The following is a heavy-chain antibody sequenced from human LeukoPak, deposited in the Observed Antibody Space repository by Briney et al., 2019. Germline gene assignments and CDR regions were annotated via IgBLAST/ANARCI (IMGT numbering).Heavy chain of an antibody. J-gene: IGHJ4*02. Sequence: SETLSLTWTVSGGSISSYYWSWIRQPPGKGLEWIGYIYYSGSTNYNPSLKSRVTISVDTSKNQFSLKLSSVTAADTAVYYCARDHRYCSGGSCYYFDYWGQGTLVTVSS. V-gene: IGHV4-59*01. CDR2: IYYSGST. CDR1: GGSISSYY. CDR3: ARDHRYCSGGSCYYFDY. D-gene: IGHD2-15*01.